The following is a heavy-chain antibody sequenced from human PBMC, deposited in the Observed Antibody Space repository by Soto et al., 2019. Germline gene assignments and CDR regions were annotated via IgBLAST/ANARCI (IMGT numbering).Heavy chain of an antibody. Sequence: QVQLVQSGAEVKKPGSSVKVSCKASGGTFSSYAISWVRQAPGQGLEWMGGIIPIFGTANYAQKFQGRVTITADKSTSTAYMELSSLRSEDTAVYYCARECSGGITSYYYYGMDVWGQGTTVTVSS. V-gene: IGHV1-69*06. D-gene: IGHD6-25*01. CDR3: ARECSGGITSYYYYGMDV. CDR1: GGTFSSYA. J-gene: IGHJ6*02. CDR2: IIPIFGTA.